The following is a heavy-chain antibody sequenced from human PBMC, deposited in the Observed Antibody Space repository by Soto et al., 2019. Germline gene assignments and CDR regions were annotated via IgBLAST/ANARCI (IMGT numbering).Heavy chain of an antibody. CDR1: GASSSSGGYS. CDR2: IYHSGST. D-gene: IGHD3-22*01. J-gene: IGHJ4*02. Sequence: SETLSLTCAVSGASSSSGGYSWSWIRQPPGKGLEWIGYIYHSGSTYYNPSLKSRVTISVDRSKNHFSLNLTSVTAADTAMYYCASWSTYDSSFDYWGQGTLVTVSS. V-gene: IGHV4-30-2*01. CDR3: ASWSTYDSSFDY.